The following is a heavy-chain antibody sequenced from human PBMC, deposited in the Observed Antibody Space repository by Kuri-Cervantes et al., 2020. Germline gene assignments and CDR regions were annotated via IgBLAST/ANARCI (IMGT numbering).Heavy chain of an antibody. V-gene: IGHV3-9*01. CDR3: ARGGCSGGSCYSGAFDI. Sequence: SLKISCAASGFTFDDYAMHWVRQAPGKGLEWVSGISGSGGSTSYADSVKGRFTISRDNAKNTLYLQMNSLRAEDTAVYYCARGGCSGGSCYSGAFDIWGQGTMVTVSS. D-gene: IGHD2-15*01. CDR2: ISGSGGST. J-gene: IGHJ3*02. CDR1: GFTFDDYA.